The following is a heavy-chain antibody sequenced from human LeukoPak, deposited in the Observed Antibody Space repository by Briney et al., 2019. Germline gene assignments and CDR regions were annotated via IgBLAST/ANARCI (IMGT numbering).Heavy chain of an antibody. CDR2: ITDSGIGT. CDR1: GYTFISYA. CDR3: AKDYGGYLFDY. D-gene: IGHD4-23*01. J-gene: IGHJ4*02. V-gene: IGHV3-23*01. Sequence: PGGSLRLSCAASGYTFISYAMSRVRQAPGKGLEWVSAITDSGIGTHYADSVMGRFTISRDNSKNTLYLQMNSLRAEDTAVYYCAKDYGGYLFDYWGQGTLVTVSS.